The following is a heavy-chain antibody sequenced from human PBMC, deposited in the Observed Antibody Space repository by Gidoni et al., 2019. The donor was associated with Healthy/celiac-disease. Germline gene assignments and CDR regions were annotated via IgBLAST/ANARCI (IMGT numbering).Heavy chain of an antibody. Sequence: EVQLVESGGGLVKPGGSLRLSCAASGFTFSNAWMSWVLQAPGKGLEWFGRIKSKTDGGTTDYAAPVKGRFTISRDDSKNTLYLQMNSLKTEDTAVYYCTTVSAAAGTYWGQGTLVTVSS. CDR1: GFTFSNAW. D-gene: IGHD6-13*01. J-gene: IGHJ4*02. V-gene: IGHV3-15*01. CDR2: IKSKTDGGTT. CDR3: TTVSAAAGTY.